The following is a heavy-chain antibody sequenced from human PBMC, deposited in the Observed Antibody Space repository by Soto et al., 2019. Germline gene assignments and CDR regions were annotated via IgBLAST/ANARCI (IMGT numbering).Heavy chain of an antibody. CDR2: ISSSGSTI. CDR1: GFAFRSYE. J-gene: IGHJ4*02. V-gene: IGHV3-48*03. CDR3: ATQARHY. Sequence: GGTLRLCCSASGFAFRSYEMNWVRQAPGKGLEWVSYISSSGSTIYYPDSVKGRFTISRDNAENSLYLQMSSLRVEDTAIYYCATQARHYWGQGTLVTVSS.